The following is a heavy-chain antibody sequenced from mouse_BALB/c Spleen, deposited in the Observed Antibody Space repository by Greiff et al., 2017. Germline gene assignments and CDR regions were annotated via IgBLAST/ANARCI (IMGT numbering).Heavy chain of an antibody. J-gene: IGHJ4*01. CDR1: GFTFSSFG. CDR3: AREGAITTATFYAMDY. D-gene: IGHD1-2*01. CDR2: ISSGSSTI. V-gene: IGHV5-17*02. Sequence: EVKVVESGGGLVQPGGSRKLSCAASGFTFSSFGMHWVRQAPEKGLEWVAYISSGSSTIYYADTVKGRFTISRDNPKNTLFLQMTSLRSEDTAMYYCAREGAITTATFYAMDYWGQGTSVTVSS.